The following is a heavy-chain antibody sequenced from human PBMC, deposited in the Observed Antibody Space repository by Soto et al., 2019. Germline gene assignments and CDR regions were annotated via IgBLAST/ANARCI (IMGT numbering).Heavy chain of an antibody. J-gene: IGHJ6*03. CDR3: ANNYNYYMDV. Sequence: EVQLLESGGGLVQPGGSLRLSCSVSGFTFSSHAMSWVRQAPGKGLEWVSAISASGGITYYADSVEGRFTISRDNSKNTLFLQMNSRRAEDTAIYYCANNYNYYMDVWGKGTTVTVSS. CDR1: GFTFSSHA. V-gene: IGHV3-23*01. CDR2: ISASGGIT.